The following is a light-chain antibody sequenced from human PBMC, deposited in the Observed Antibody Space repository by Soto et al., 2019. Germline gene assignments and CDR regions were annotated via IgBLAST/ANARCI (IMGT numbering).Light chain of an antibody. V-gene: IGKV1-9*01. CDR3: QQLNNYLAIT. Sequence: DIQLTQSPSFVSASVGDRVTFTCRASQAISHYLAWYQQKPGKAPKLLIYAASTLQSGVPSRFSGSGSGTEFTLTISSLQPEDFATYYCQQLNNYLAITFGQGTRLEI. CDR2: AAS. J-gene: IGKJ5*01. CDR1: QAISHY.